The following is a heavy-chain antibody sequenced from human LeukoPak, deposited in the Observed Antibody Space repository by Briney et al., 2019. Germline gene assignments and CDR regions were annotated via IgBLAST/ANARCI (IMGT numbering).Heavy chain of an antibody. V-gene: IGHV3-23*01. CDR3: AKNFMFNRYIVS. J-gene: IGHJ4*02. CDR1: GFVFTNLA. Sequence: PGGSLRLSCAASGFVFTNLAISWVRQASGRGLEWISVISGGGRTTECADSVKGRFTVSIVISQNTVCLQMNSLRVEDTGIYYCAKNFMFNRYIVSWGQRIQVTVSS. CDR2: ISGGGRTT. D-gene: IGHD5/OR15-5a*01.